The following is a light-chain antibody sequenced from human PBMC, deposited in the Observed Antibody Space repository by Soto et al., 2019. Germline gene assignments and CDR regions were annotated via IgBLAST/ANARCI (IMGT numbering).Light chain of an antibody. CDR1: QSINTN. CDR3: QQSYTTPLT. Sequence: SPSSLSAPVGDRVALACRASQSINTNLNWYQQKPGSPPKLLIHTASTLQSGVPSRFSGSGSGTDFTLTITTLQPEDFATYYCQQSYTTPLTFGPGTRLEIK. V-gene: IGKV1-39*01. J-gene: IGKJ5*01. CDR2: TAS.